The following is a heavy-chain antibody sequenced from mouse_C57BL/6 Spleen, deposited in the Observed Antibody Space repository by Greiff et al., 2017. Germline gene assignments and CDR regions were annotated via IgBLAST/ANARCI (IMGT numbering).Heavy chain of an antibody. Sequence: EVQLQQSGPGLVKPSPSLSLTCSVTGYSITSGYYWNWIRQFPGNKLEWMGYISYDGSTNYNPSLKNRISITPDTSKNQFFLKLNSVTTEDTATYSCARLPIYGGYSYAMDYWGQGTSVTVSS. V-gene: IGHV3-6*01. CDR3: ARLPIYGGYSYAMDY. D-gene: IGHD2-3*01. CDR2: ISYDGST. CDR1: GYSITSGYY. J-gene: IGHJ4*01.